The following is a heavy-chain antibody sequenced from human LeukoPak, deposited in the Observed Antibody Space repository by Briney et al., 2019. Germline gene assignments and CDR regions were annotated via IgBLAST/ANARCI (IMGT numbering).Heavy chain of an antibody. CDR1: ADGFSNDD. Sequence: SVKVSCKASADGFSNDDIIWVRQAPGQGLEWMGRITPMFGTTNYAQKFQDRVTITTDEFTSAVYMELSSLRSEDTALYYCARELRYDNSDSGAFWGQGTVVTVSS. CDR2: ITPMFGTT. J-gene: IGHJ3*01. V-gene: IGHV1-69*05. CDR3: ARELRYDNSDSGAF. D-gene: IGHD3-22*01.